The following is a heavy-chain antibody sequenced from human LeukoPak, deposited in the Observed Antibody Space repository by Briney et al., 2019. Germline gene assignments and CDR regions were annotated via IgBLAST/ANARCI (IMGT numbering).Heavy chain of an antibody. CDR2: ISSSGSII. CDR1: GFTFSSYE. D-gene: IGHD6-13*01. CDR3: ARDGPGDIWQQLVRYYYYMDV. Sequence: GGSLRLSCAASGFTFSSYEMNWVRQAPGKGLEWVSYISSSGSIIYYADSVKGRFTISRYNAKNSLYLQMNSLRAEDTAVYYCARDGPGDIWQQLVRYYYYMDVWGKGTTVTVSS. J-gene: IGHJ6*03. V-gene: IGHV3-48*03.